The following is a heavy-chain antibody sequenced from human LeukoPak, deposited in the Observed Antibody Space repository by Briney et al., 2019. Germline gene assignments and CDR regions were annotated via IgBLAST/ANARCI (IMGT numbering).Heavy chain of an antibody. J-gene: IGHJ4*02. CDR2: ISGSGGST. V-gene: IGHV3-23*01. D-gene: IGHD3-10*01. Sequence: GGSLRLSCAASGFTVSSNYMSWVRQAPGKGLEWVSAISGSGGSTYYADSVKGRFTISRDNSKNTLYLQMNSLRAEDTAVYYCAKARLLWFGEFDYWGQGTLVTVSS. CDR3: AKARLLWFGEFDY. CDR1: GFTVSSNY.